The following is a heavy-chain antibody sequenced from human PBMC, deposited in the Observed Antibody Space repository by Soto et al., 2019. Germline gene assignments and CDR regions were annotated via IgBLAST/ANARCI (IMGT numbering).Heavy chain of an antibody. D-gene: IGHD3-3*01. J-gene: IGHJ3*02. Sequence: EVQLVESGGGLVKPGGSLRLSCAASGFTFSSYSMNWVRQAPGKGLEWVSSISSSGSIIHDADSVKGRFTISRDNAKNSLSLQMNSLRDEDTAVYYCVRVFASNSFDIWGQGTVVTVSS. CDR2: ISSSGSII. V-gene: IGHV3-21*01. CDR3: VRVFASNSFDI. CDR1: GFTFSSYS.